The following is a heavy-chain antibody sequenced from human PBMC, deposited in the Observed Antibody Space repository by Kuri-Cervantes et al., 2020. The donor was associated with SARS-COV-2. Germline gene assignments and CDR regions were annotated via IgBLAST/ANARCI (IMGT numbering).Heavy chain of an antibody. CDR2: IYYSGST. V-gene: IGHV4-59*06. Sequence: ESLKISCAASGFTVSSNDMSWIRQHPGKGLEWIGYIYYSGSTYYNPSLKSRVTISVDTSKNQFSLKLSSVNAADTALYYCASSSSQIAAALPFDYWGQGTLVTVSS. CDR1: GFTVSSND. CDR3: ASSSSQIAAALPFDY. J-gene: IGHJ4*02. D-gene: IGHD6-13*01.